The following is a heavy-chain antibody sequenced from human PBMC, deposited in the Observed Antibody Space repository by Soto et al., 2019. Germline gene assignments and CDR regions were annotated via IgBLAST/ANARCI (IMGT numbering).Heavy chain of an antibody. D-gene: IGHD3-10*01. V-gene: IGHV3-23*01. Sequence: EVHLLGSGGGLVQPGGSLRLSCAASGFTISTYAMSWVRQAPGMGLEWVSAVGAGGGDTYYADSVKGRFTISRDNSKNTLFLQMNSLRVEDTAVYYCAKEEAAGSLRWIDPWGQGTRVTVSS. CDR2: VGAGGGDT. J-gene: IGHJ5*02. CDR1: GFTISTYA. CDR3: AKEEAAGSLRWIDP.